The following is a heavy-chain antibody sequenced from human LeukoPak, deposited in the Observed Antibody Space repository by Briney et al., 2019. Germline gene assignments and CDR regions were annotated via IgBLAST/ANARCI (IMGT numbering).Heavy chain of an antibody. CDR1: GYSISSGYY. V-gene: IGHV4-38-2*02. CDR2: MHHSGST. D-gene: IGHD3-22*01. J-gene: IGHJ4*02. CDR3: ARDSFGYDSSGYSPFDY. Sequence: SETLSLTCAVSGYSISSGYYWGWIRQPPGKGLEWIGSMHHSGSTYYNPSLKSRVTLSVDTSKNQISLKLSSVTAADTAVYYCARDSFGYDSSGYSPFDYWGQGALVTVSS.